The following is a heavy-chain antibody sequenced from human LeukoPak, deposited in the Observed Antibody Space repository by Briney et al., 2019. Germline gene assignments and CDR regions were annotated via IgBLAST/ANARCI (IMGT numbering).Heavy chain of an antibody. CDR1: GCTFTGYY. CDR2: INPNSGGT. V-gene: IGHV1-2*02. CDR3: ARDRRIVVVPAAMGY. Sequence: ASVKVSCKASGCTFTGYYMHWVRQAPGQGLEWMGWINPNSGGTNYAQKFQGRVTMTRDTSISTAYMELSRLRSDDTAVYYCARDRRIVVVPAAMGYWGQGTLVTVSS. D-gene: IGHD2-2*01. J-gene: IGHJ4*02.